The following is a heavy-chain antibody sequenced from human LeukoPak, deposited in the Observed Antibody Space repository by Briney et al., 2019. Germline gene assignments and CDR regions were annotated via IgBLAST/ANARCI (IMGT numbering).Heavy chain of an antibody. CDR3: ASEVATTPGHWFDP. Sequence: PGGSLRLSCAASGFTFSSYEMNWVRQAPGKGLEWVSYISSSGSTIYYADSVKGRFTISRDNAKNSLYLQMNSLRAEDTAVYYCASEVATTPGHWFDPWGQGTLVTVSS. V-gene: IGHV3-48*03. J-gene: IGHJ5*02. CDR2: ISSSGSTI. D-gene: IGHD5-12*01. CDR1: GFTFSSYE.